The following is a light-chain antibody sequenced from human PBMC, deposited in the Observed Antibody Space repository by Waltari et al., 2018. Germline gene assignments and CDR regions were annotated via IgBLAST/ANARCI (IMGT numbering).Light chain of an antibody. CDR3: QQYDTFPWA. CDR1: QSIRTW. J-gene: IGKJ1*01. CDR2: KAC. V-gene: IGKV1-5*03. Sequence: DIQMTQSPSTLSASVGDRVTITCRASQSIRTWLAWYQQTPGKAPKFLIHKACSLETVVPSRFSGSGSGSEFTLTISSLQPDDFATYYCQQYDTFPWAFGQGTTVEI.